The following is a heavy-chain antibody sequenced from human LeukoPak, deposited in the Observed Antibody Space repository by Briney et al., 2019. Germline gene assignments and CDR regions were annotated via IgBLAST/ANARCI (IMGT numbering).Heavy chain of an antibody. D-gene: IGHD1-14*01. J-gene: IGHJ4*02. V-gene: IGHV4-34*01. CDR3: AGVVAFAPRYNKRFDY. Sequence: SETLSLTCAVYGGSFSGYYWSWIRQPPGKGLEWIGEINHSGSTNYNPSLKSRVTISVDTSKNQFSLKLSSVTAADTAVYYCAGVVAFAPRYNKRFDYWGQGTLVTVSS. CDR1: GGSFSGYY. CDR2: INHSGST.